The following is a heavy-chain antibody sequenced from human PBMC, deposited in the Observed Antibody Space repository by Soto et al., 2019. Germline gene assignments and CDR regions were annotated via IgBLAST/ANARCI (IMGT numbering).Heavy chain of an antibody. CDR3: ARGSPNWGFDY. V-gene: IGHV1-8*01. CDR2: MSPNSGDT. CDR1: GDTFTTYD. J-gene: IGHJ4*02. Sequence: ASVKVSCKASGDTFTTYDINWVRQATGQGLEWMGWMSPNSGDTGYAQKFQDRVTMTRDTSISTAYMELSSLRSEDTAIYYCARGSPNWGFDYWGQGTLVTVSS. D-gene: IGHD7-27*01.